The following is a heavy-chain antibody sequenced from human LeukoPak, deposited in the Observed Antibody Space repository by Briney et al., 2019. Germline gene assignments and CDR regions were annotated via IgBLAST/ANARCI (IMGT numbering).Heavy chain of an antibody. Sequence: PGGSLRLSCAASGFALSSYNMKWVRQAPGKGLEWVSSISISGSTIYYADSVKGRFTISRDNAKNSLYLQMNSLRAEDTAVYYCARSSDSSSLQYFQHWGQGTLVTVSS. J-gene: IGHJ1*01. D-gene: IGHD6-6*01. CDR3: ARSSDSSSLQYFQH. CDR2: ISISGSTI. CDR1: GFALSSYN. V-gene: IGHV3-48*04.